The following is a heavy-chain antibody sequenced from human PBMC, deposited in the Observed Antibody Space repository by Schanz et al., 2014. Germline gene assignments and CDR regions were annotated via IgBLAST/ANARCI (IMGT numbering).Heavy chain of an antibody. D-gene: IGHD6-19*01. CDR3: ARLGTGMAVAGSVIDSYYYYMDV. CDR1: GYTFVSYS. V-gene: IGHV1-46*01. Sequence: QVQVEQSGPEVKKPGASVTVSCQASGYTFVSYSMHWVRQAPGQGLEWMGIINPSGGGTSYALRFQGRVAMTRNPSISTAYMELTSLRSEDTAVYFCARLGTGMAVAGSVIDSYYYYMDVWGEGTTVTVSS. CDR2: INPSGGGT. J-gene: IGHJ6*03.